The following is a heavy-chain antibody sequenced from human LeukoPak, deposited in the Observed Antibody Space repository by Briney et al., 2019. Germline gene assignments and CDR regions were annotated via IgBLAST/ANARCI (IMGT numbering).Heavy chain of an antibody. Sequence: GGSLRLSCAASGFTFSSYGMHWVRQAPGKGLEWVAFIRYDGSNKYYADSVKGRFTISRDNSKNTLYLQMNSLRAEDTAVHYCAKDINIVATTQYYFDYWGQGTLVTVSS. CDR1: GFTFSSYG. CDR3: AKDINIVATTQYYFDY. CDR2: IRYDGSNK. D-gene: IGHD5-12*01. J-gene: IGHJ4*02. V-gene: IGHV3-30*02.